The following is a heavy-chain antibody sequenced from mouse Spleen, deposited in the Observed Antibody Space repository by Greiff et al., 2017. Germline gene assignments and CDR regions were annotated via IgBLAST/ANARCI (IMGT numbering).Heavy chain of an antibody. J-gene: IGHJ2*01. V-gene: IGHV5-15*04. CDR3: ARHDGAYGNYDYFDY. Sequence: EVKLVESGGGLVKPGGSLKLSCAASGFTFSDYGMAWVRQAPGKGPEWVAFISNLAYSIYYADTVTGRFTISRENAKNTLYLEMSSLRSEDTAMYYCARHDGAYGNYDYFDYWGQGTTLTVSS. CDR2: ISNLAYSI. CDR1: GFTFSDYG. D-gene: IGHD2-1*01.